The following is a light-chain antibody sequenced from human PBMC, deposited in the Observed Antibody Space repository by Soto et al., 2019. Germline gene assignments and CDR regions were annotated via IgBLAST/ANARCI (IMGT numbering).Light chain of an antibody. CDR1: QSVGIY. J-gene: IGKJ4*01. Sequence: ETVLTQSPATLSLSPGETATLSCRASQSVGIYLAWYQQKPGQLPRLLIYDAFNRATGIPARFSGSGSGTDFTPTISSLEPEEFAVYYCQQRQNWPPLTFGGGTKVEIK. V-gene: IGKV3-11*01. CDR2: DAF. CDR3: QQRQNWPPLT.